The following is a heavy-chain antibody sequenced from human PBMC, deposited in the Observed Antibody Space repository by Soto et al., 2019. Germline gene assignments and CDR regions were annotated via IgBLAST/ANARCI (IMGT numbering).Heavy chain of an antibody. J-gene: IGHJ4*02. Sequence: GGSLRLSCAASGFTFSSYEMNWVRQAPGKGLEWVSYISSSGSTIYYADSVKGRFTIARDNAKNSLYLQMNSLRAEDAAVYYCACYYGGNSREFFLDYWGQGTLVTVSS. CDR3: ACYYGGNSREFFLDY. CDR1: GFTFSSYE. D-gene: IGHD4-17*01. CDR2: ISSSGSTI. V-gene: IGHV3-48*03.